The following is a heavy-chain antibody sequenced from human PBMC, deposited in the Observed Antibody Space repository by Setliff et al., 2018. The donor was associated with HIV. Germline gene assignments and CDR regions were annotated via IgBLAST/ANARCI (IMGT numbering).Heavy chain of an antibody. J-gene: IGHJ5*02. D-gene: IGHD3-22*01. V-gene: IGHV4-39*01. CDR2: IHHTGGT. Sequence: LSLTCRVSGGSIRSDNYYWAWIRQPPGKRLEWIASIHHTGGTYYNPSLKSRVTISVDTSKDQFSLKLRSLTATDTAIYHCARSMRYFYDTSGFSWFDPWGQGTQVTAPQ. CDR3: ARSMRYFYDTSGFSWFDP. CDR1: GGSIRSDNYY.